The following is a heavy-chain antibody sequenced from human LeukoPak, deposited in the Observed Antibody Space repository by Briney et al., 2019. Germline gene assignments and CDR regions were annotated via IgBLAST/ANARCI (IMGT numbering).Heavy chain of an antibody. CDR2: IIPIVGTA. D-gene: IGHD3-3*01. CDR3: ARHASYYDFWSGYDNWFDP. CDR1: GGTFSSYA. Sequence: SVKVSCKASGGTFSSYAISWVRQAPGQGLEWMGGIIPIVGTANYAQKFQGRVTITTDASTSTAYMELSSLRSEDTAVYYCARHASYYDFWSGYDNWFDPWGQGTLVTVSS. V-gene: IGHV1-69*05. J-gene: IGHJ5*02.